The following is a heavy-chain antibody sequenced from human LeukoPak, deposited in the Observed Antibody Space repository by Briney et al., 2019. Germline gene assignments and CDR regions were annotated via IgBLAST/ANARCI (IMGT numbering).Heavy chain of an antibody. CDR1: GFTFSSYS. CDR2: ISSSSSYI. J-gene: IGHJ4*02. V-gene: IGHV3-21*01. Sequence: PGGSLRLSCAASGFTFSSYSTNCVRQAPRKGLEWVSSISSSSSYIYYADSVKGRFTISRDKAKNSLYLQMNSLRAEDTAIYYCAREGMVATFDYWGQGTLVTVSS. CDR3: AREGMVATFDY. D-gene: IGHD5-12*01.